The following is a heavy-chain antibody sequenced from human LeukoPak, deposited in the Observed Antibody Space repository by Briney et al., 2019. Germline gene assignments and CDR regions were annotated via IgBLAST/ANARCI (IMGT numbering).Heavy chain of an antibody. J-gene: IGHJ5*02. CDR1: GFTFDDYA. Sequence: GGSLRLSCAASGFTFDDYAMHWVRQAPGKGLEWVSGMSWNSGSIGYADSVKGRFTISRDNSKNTLYLQMNSLRAEDTAVYYCAKVEDSSGYYYASWFDPWGQGTLVTVSS. D-gene: IGHD3-22*01. V-gene: IGHV3-9*01. CDR3: AKVEDSSGYYYASWFDP. CDR2: MSWNSGSI.